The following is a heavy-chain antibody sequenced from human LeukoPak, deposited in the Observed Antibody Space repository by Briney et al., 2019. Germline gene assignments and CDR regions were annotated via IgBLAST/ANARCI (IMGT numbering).Heavy chain of an antibody. V-gene: IGHV1-69*04. Sequence: SVKVSCKASGGTFSSYAISWVRQAPGQGLEWMGRIIPILGIANYAQKFQGRVTITADKSTSTAYMELSSLRSEDTAVYYCAANYYDSSGYYFIGAFDIWGQGTMVTVSS. J-gene: IGHJ3*02. CDR2: IIPILGIA. CDR3: AANYYDSSGYYFIGAFDI. D-gene: IGHD3-22*01. CDR1: GGTFSSYA.